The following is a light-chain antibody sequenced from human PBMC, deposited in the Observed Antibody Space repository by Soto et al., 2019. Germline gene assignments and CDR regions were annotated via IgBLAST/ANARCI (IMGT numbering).Light chain of an antibody. V-gene: IGKV3-11*01. CDR1: QYITTR. CDR2: QTS. Sequence: EIVLTQSPATLSSFPGDRVTLSCRASQYITTRLAWYQHRPGQAPRLLIYQTSLRAAGIPARFSASGSGTDFTLTSSDVQPEDFALYYCHQRQSWPRTFGQGTKVDI. CDR3: HQRQSWPRT. J-gene: IGKJ1*01.